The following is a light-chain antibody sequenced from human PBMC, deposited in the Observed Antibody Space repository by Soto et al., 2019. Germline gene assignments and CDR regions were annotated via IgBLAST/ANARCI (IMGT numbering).Light chain of an antibody. J-gene: IGLJ1*01. V-gene: IGLV2-8*01. CDR3: SSYAGSTNIV. CDR2: GVT. CDR1: SSDVGGYDY. Sequence: QSALTQPPSASGSPGQSVTISCSGTSSDVGGYDYVSWYQQHPGKAPKVLIYGVTKRSSGVPDRFSGSKSGYTAYLTVCGLQAEDEADYYCSSYAGSTNIVFGTGTKLTVL.